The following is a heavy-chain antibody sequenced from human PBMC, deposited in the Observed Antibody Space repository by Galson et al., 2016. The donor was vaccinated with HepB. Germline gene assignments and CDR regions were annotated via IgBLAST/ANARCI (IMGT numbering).Heavy chain of an antibody. V-gene: IGHV3-74*01. J-gene: IGHJ1*01. CDR3: VKASLAVRGRDFQH. CDR1: GFTFSSYW. Sequence: SLRLSCAASGFTFSSYWMHWVRQAPGKGLVWVSRINSDGSSTSYADSVKGRFTISRDNSKNTLWLRMNSLRAEDTALYYCVKASLAVRGRDFQHWGQGTRVTVSP. CDR2: INSDGSST. D-gene: IGHD2-15*01.